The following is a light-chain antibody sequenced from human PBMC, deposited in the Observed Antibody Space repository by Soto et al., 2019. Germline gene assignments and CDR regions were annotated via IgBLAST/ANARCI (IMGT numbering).Light chain of an antibody. CDR3: QQYGSSPRT. Sequence: EIVLTQSPGTLSLSPGERATLSCRASQSVTSTHLAWYQQKPGQAPRLLIYGASTRATGIPARFSGSGSGTDFTLTISRLEPEDFAVYYCQQYGSSPRTFGQGTKVDI. V-gene: IGKV3-20*01. CDR1: QSVTSTH. J-gene: IGKJ1*01. CDR2: GAS.